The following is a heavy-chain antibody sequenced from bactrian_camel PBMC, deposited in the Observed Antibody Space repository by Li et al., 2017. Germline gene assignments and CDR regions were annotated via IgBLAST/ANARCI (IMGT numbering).Heavy chain of an antibody. CDR1: GFTFSSDY. D-gene: IGHD1*01. V-gene: IGHV3-2*01. Sequence: HVQLVESGGDLVRPGGSLTLSCAASGFTFSSDYMSWVRQAPGKGLEWVSSILSDGSRTYYAGSVKGRFAISLDNAKNTLYLQMNSLRPEDTGMYYCAAGAGGYIRNWQWLSSPINFQRWGQGTQVTVS. CDR3: AAGAGGYIRNWQWLSSPINFQR. J-gene: IGHJ4*01. CDR2: ILSDGSRT.